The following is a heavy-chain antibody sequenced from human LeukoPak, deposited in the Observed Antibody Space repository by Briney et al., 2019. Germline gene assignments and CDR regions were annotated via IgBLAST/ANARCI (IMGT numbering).Heavy chain of an antibody. D-gene: IGHD3-3*01. Sequence: SETLSLTCTVSGGSISSYYWSWIRQPAGKGLEWIGRIYTSGSTNYNPSLKSRVTMSVDTSKNQISLKLSSVTAADTAVYYCARLTISAYYYYGMDVWGQGTTVTVSS. J-gene: IGHJ6*02. CDR3: ARLTISAYYYYGMDV. CDR2: IYTSGST. V-gene: IGHV4-4*07. CDR1: GGSISSYY.